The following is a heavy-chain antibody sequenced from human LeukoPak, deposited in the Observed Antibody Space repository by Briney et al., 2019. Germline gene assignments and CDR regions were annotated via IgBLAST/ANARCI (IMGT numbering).Heavy chain of an antibody. CDR3: AKASDRYYFDY. Sequence: GGSLRLSCAVSGFTFSSYAISWVRQAPGTGLQWVSAISASGGSTFYADSVKGRFTISKDNSKNTLSLQMNSLRREDTAMYYCAKASDRYYFDYWGQGTPVTVSS. CDR1: GFTFSSYA. J-gene: IGHJ4*02. CDR2: ISASGGST. D-gene: IGHD2-21*01. V-gene: IGHV3-23*01.